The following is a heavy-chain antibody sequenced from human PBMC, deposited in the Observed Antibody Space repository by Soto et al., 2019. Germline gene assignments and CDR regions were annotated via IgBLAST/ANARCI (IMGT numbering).Heavy chain of an antibody. CDR3: ARGTIVVPDDY. J-gene: IGHJ4*02. D-gene: IGHD3-22*01. CDR1: GGSISRGGYY. V-gene: IGHV4-31*03. Sequence: SETLPLTCTVSGGSISRGGYYWSWIRQHPGKGLESIGYIYYSGSTYYNPSLKSRVTISVDTSKNQFSLKLSSVTAADTAVYYCARGTIVVPDDYWGQGTLVTVS. CDR2: IYYSGST.